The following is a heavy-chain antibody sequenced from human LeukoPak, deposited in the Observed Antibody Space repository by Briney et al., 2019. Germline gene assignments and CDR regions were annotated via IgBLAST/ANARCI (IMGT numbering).Heavy chain of an antibody. J-gene: IGHJ4*02. V-gene: IGHV3-30*18. D-gene: IGHD3-22*01. CDR1: GFTFNTYG. Sequence: GRSLRLSCAASGFTFNTYGMNWVRQAPGKGLEWVAVISHDGSNSYYADSVKGRFTISRDNSKNTLYLQMNSLRPEDTAVYYCAKTHYYDSSGVPGDYWGQGTLVTVSS. CDR2: ISHDGSNS. CDR3: AKTHYYDSSGVPGDY.